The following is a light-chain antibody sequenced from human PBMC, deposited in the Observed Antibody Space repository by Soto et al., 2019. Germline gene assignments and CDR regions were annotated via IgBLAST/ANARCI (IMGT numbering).Light chain of an antibody. CDR1: SSNIGSNT. Sequence: QAVVTQPPSASGTPGQRVTISCSGSSSNIGSNTVNWYQQLPGTAPKLLIYSNSQRPSGVPDRLSGSKSGTSASLAISGLQSEDEADYYCASWDDSLNGRVVFGGGTKVTVL. V-gene: IGLV1-44*01. CDR2: SNS. CDR3: ASWDDSLNGRVV. J-gene: IGLJ2*01.